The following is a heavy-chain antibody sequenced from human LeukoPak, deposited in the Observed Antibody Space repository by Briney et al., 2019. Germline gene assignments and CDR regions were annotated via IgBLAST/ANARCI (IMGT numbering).Heavy chain of an antibody. CDR1: GFTFDDYA. CDR2: ISWNSGSI. CDR3: AKANWYPSGGFDP. V-gene: IGHV3-9*01. D-gene: IGHD1-1*01. J-gene: IGHJ5*02. Sequence: QPGRSLRLSCAASGFTFDDYAMHWVRQAPGKGLEWVSGISWNSGSIGYADSVKGRFTISRDNAKNSLYLQMNSLRAEDTALYYCAKANWYPSGGFDPWGQGALVTVSS.